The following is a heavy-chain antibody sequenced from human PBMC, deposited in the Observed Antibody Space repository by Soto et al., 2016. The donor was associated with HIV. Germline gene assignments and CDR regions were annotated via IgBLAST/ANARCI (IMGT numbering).Heavy chain of an antibody. CDR2: INSDGSST. CDR1: GFTFSSYW. D-gene: IGHD3-10*01. CDR3: ARVPSMVRTHYYYGMDV. Sequence: EVQLVESGGGLVQPGGSLRLSCAASGFTFSSYWMHWVRQAPGKGLVWVSRINSDGSSTSYADSVKGRFTISRDNAKNTLYLQMNSLRAEDTAVYYCARVPSMVRTHYYYGMDVWGQGTTVTVSS. V-gene: IGHV3-74*01. J-gene: IGHJ6*02.